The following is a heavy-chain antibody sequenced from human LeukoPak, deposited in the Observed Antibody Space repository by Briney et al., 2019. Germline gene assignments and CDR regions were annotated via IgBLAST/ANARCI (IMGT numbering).Heavy chain of an antibody. CDR3: AKDGSSYYFDY. V-gene: IGHV3-23*01. J-gene: IGHJ4*02. D-gene: IGHD6-13*01. Sequence: PGGSLRLAWAAAGFTFSIYGRSWVRQAPGKGLEWVSAVIGSVGSTYYADCVKGRFTISRDNSKNTLYLQMNSLRAEDTAVYYCAKDGSSYYFDYWGQGNLVTVSS. CDR2: VIGSVGST. CDR1: GFTFSIYG.